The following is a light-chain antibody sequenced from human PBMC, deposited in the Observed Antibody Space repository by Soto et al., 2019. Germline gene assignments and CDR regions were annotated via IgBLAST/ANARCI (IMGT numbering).Light chain of an antibody. Sequence: EIVMTQSPATLSVSPGDRATLSCRASHSVSSNLAWYQQKPGQAPRLLIYGASSRATGIPDRFSGSGSGTDFTLTISRLEPEDFAVYYCQQYGSSPLTFGGGTKVDIK. J-gene: IGKJ4*01. V-gene: IGKV3-20*01. CDR3: QQYGSSPLT. CDR2: GAS. CDR1: HSVSSN.